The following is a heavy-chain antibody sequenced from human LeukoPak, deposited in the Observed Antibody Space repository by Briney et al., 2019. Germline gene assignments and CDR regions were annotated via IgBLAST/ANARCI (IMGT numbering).Heavy chain of an antibody. V-gene: IGHV1-24*01. D-gene: IGHD3-22*01. J-gene: IGHJ4*02. CDR2: FDPEDGET. Sequence: ASVKVSCKVSGYTLTELSMHWVRQAPGKGLEWMGGFDPEDGETIYAQKFQGRVTMTEDTSTDTAYMELSSLRFEDTAVYYCATDLHYDSSGYYYPLDYWGQGTLVTVSS. CDR1: GYTLTELS. CDR3: ATDLHYDSSGYYYPLDY.